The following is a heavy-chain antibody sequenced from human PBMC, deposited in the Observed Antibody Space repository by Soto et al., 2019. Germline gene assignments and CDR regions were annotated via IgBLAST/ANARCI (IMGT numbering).Heavy chain of an antibody. CDR3: ARVGACSGGSCYGLWFDP. CDR2: ISAYNGNT. V-gene: IGHV1-18*01. D-gene: IGHD2-15*01. J-gene: IGHJ5*02. CDR1: GYTFTSYG. Sequence: ASVKVSCKASGYTFTSYGISWVRQAPGQGLEWMGWISAYNGNTNYAQKLQGRVTMTTDTSTSTAYMELRSLRSDDTAVYYCARVGACSGGSCYGLWFDPWGQGTLVTVSS.